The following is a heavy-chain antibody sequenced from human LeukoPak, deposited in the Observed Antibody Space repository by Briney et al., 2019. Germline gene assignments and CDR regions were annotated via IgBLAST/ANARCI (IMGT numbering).Heavy chain of an antibody. D-gene: IGHD6-19*01. CDR1: GFTVSSNY. V-gene: IGHV3-53*01. J-gene: IGHJ4*02. CDR2: IYSGGST. CDR3: ARDQGTPGYSSGWVLN. Sequence: GGSLRLSCAASGFTVSSNYMSWVRQAPGKGLEWVSVIYSGGSTYYADSVKGRFTISRDNSKNTLYLQMNSLRAEDTAVYYCARDQGTPGYSSGWVLNWGQGTLVTASS.